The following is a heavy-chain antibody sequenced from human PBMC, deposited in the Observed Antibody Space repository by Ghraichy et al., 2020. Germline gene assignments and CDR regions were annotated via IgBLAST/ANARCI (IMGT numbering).Heavy chain of an antibody. J-gene: IGHJ3*02. V-gene: IGHV3-53*01. CDR1: GFTVSSNY. CDR3: ARDGYSYGPNDAFDI. CDR2: IYSGGST. D-gene: IGHD5-18*01. Sequence: GGSLRLSCAASGFTVSSNYMSWVRQAPGKGLEWVSVIYSGGSTYYADSVKGRFTISRDNSKNTLYLQMNSLRAEDTAVYYCARDGYSYGPNDAFDIWGQGTMVTVSS.